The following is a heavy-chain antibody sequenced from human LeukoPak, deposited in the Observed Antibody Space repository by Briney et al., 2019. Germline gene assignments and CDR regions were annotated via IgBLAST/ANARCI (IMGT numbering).Heavy chain of an antibody. V-gene: IGHV4-39*01. Sequence: PSETLSLTCTVSGGSISSSSFFWAWIRQPPGKGLEWIGTVSYSGTTYYSPSLKSRVTISVDTSKNQFSLRLTSVTAADTALYYCASTYYYDSSGYHPDYWGQGTLVTVSS. CDR1: GGSISSSSFF. CDR3: ASTYYYDSSGYHPDY. J-gene: IGHJ4*02. D-gene: IGHD3-22*01. CDR2: VSYSGTT.